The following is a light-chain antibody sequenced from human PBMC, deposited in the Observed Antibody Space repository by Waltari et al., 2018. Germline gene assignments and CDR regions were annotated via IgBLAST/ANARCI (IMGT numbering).Light chain of an antibody. V-gene: IGKV3-20*01. J-gene: IGKJ4*01. CDR1: ESVSSSH. CDR3: QQFGSSPFT. Sequence: EIVLTQSPGTLSFSPGERATLSCRASESVSSSHLAWYQQKPGQAPRLLVYAESSRATGIPDRFSGSGSGTDFTLTISRLEPEDFAVYYCQQFGSSPFTFGGGTKVEIK. CDR2: AES.